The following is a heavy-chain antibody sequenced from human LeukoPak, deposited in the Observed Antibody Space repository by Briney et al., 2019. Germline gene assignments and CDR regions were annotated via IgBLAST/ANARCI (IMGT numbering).Heavy chain of an antibody. CDR3: ARDKGVVVPAAIGDYYYYYMDV. J-gene: IGHJ6*03. CDR1: GFSIDDYG. Sequence: GGSLRLSCAASGFSIDDYGMSWVRQAPGKGLEWVSGMNWNGGSTGYADSVKGRFTISKDNAKNSLYLQMNSLRAEDTAVYYCARDKGVVVPAAIGDYYYYYMDVWGKGTTVTVSS. V-gene: IGHV3-20*04. D-gene: IGHD2-2*02. CDR2: MNWNGGST.